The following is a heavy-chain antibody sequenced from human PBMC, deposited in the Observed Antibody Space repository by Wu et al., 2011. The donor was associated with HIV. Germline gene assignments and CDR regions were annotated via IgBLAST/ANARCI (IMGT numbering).Heavy chain of an antibody. CDR2: IDPKSGGT. V-gene: IGHV1-2*02. J-gene: IGHJ4*02. D-gene: IGHD6-19*01. Sequence: QVQLVQSGAEVKKPGASVKVSCKASGYTFTAYYIHWVRQAPGQGLEWMGWIDPKSGGTNSAQKFQGRVTMTRDTSISTVYMELRSLRSDDTAVYYCARDDSSGWPEGFDYWGQGTLVTGLL. CDR1: GYTFTAYY. CDR3: ARDDSSGWPEGFDY.